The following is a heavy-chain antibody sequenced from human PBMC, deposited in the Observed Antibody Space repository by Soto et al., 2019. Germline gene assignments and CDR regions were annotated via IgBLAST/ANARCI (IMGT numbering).Heavy chain of an antibody. CDR1: GFIFNSYA. J-gene: IGHJ3*01. D-gene: IGHD3-16*02. CDR3: AKVLVMSPSVASDF. Sequence: GGSLRLSCAASGFIFNSYAMSWVRQAPGKGLEWVSAISGSGGSTYYADSVRGRFTISRDNSKNTLYLQMNSLRAEDTAIYFCAKVLVMSPSVASDFWGQGTMVTVSS. V-gene: IGHV3-23*01. CDR2: ISGSGGST.